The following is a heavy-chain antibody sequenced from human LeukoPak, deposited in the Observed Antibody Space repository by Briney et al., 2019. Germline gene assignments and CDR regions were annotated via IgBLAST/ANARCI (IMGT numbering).Heavy chain of an antibody. CDR2: FDPEDGET. CDR1: GYTLTELS. Sequence: ASVKVSCKVSGYTLTELSMHWVRQAPGKGLEWMGGFDPEDGETIYAQKFQGRVTMTEDTSTDTAYMELSSLRSEDTAVYYCATDGTPFIWGSYGFDYWGQGTLVTVSS. J-gene: IGHJ4*02. CDR3: ATDGTPFIWGSYGFDY. D-gene: IGHD3-16*01. V-gene: IGHV1-24*01.